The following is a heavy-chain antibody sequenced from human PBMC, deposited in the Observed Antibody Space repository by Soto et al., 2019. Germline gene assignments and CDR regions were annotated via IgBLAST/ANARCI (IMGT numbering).Heavy chain of an antibody. CDR2: IYWDDDK. CDR1: GFSLSTSGVG. V-gene: IGHV2-5*02. J-gene: IGHJ4*02. Sequence: QITLKESGPTLVKPTQTLTLTCTFSGFSLSTSGVGVGWIRQPPGKALEWLALIYWDDDKRYSPSLKSRLTXTXXTSKNQMVLTMTNMDPVDTATYCCAHRQRTVYFDYWGQGTLVTVSS. D-gene: IGHD4-17*01. CDR3: AHRQRTVYFDY.